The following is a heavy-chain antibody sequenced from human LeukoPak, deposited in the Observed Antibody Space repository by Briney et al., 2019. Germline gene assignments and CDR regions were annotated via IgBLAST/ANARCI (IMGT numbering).Heavy chain of an antibody. CDR3: LCSGTSSSYYYYGMDV. Sequence: ASVKVSCKASGYTFTGYYMHWVRQAPGQGLDWMGWINPNSGGTNYAQKFQGRVTMTRDTSISTAYMELSRLRSDDTAVYYCLCSGTSSSYYYYGMDVWGQGTTVTVSS. D-gene: IGHD2-2*01. J-gene: IGHJ6*02. CDR2: INPNSGGT. CDR1: GYTFTGYY. V-gene: IGHV1-2*02.